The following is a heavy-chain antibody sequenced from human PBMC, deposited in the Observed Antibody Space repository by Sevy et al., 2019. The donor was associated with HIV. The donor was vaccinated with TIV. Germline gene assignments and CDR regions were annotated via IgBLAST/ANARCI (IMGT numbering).Heavy chain of an antibody. Sequence: GGSLRLSCAASGFTFSSYGMHWVRQAPGKGLEWVAVISYDGSNKYYADSVKGRFTISRDNSKNTLYLQMNSLRAEDTAVYYCAKDRELYYCDSSGYYIDYWGQGTLVTVSS. CDR1: GFTFSSYG. J-gene: IGHJ4*02. CDR3: AKDRELYYCDSSGYYIDY. D-gene: IGHD3-22*01. CDR2: ISYDGSNK. V-gene: IGHV3-30*18.